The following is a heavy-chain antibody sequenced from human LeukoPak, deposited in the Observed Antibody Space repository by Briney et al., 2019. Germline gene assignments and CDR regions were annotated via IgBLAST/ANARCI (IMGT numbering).Heavy chain of an antibody. Sequence: AGSLRLSCAASGFTFSNAWMSWVRQAPGKGLELVSTISGSGGRTYYADSVKGRFTISRDNSKNTLYLQMDSLRAEDTAVYYCAKVDDSSGYPNPFFDYWGQGTLVTVSS. J-gene: IGHJ4*02. V-gene: IGHV3-23*01. D-gene: IGHD3-22*01. CDR2: ISGSGGRT. CDR1: GFTFSNAW. CDR3: AKVDDSSGYPNPFFDY.